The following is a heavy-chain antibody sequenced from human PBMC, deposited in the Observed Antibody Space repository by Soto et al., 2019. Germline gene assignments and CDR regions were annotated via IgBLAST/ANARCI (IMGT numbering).Heavy chain of an antibody. D-gene: IGHD3-10*01. CDR3: TTTLYGSINP. CDR1: GFTFTSAW. J-gene: IGHJ5*02. Sequence: PGGSLRLSCAASGFTFTSAWMSWVRQAPGQGLVWVGRIQSKADGGTVDYAAPVKGRFTISRDDSKNTVFLQMYSLKTEDTAVYFCTTTLYGSINPWGQGTLVTVSS. CDR2: IQSKADGGTV. V-gene: IGHV3-15*07.